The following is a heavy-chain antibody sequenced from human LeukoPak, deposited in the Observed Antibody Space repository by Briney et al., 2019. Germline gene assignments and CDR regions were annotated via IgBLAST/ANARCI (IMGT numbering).Heavy chain of an antibody. J-gene: IGHJ5*02. Sequence: SETLSLTCAVYGGSFSGYYWSWIRQPPGKGLEWIGEINHSGSTNYNPSLKSRVTISVDTSKNQFSLKLSSVTAADTAVYYCARVAIIMVRGGWFDPWGQGTLVTVSS. CDR2: INHSGST. D-gene: IGHD3-10*01. CDR1: GGSFSGYY. V-gene: IGHV4-34*01. CDR3: ARVAIIMVRGGWFDP.